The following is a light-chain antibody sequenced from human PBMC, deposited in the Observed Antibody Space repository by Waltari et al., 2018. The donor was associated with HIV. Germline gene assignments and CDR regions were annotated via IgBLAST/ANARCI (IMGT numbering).Light chain of an antibody. V-gene: IGKV1-39*01. CDR2: AAA. CDR3: QQSYSTPQT. J-gene: IGKJ1*01. Sequence: DIQMTQSPSALSASVGDRVTITYRAMQNIRQYLNWYQQKPGKNPELLVFAAANLQMGVPSRLRGSGSGTDFTLTISSLQREDFATYYCQQSYSTPQTFGQGTKVEIK. CDR1: QNIRQY.